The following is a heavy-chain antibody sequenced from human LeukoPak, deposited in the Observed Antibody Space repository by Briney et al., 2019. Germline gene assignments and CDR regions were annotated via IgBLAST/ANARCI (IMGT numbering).Heavy chain of an antibody. CDR1: GLTFTNYW. V-gene: IGHV3-74*01. Sequence: GGSLRLACAASGLTFTNYWMEWVRHPPGEGLVWVSRLNRGGSPSTYAESVKGRYPLSRHQARTTLYLQINRLRAEDTAVYYCAREQYYDNSFDYWGQGTLVTVS. CDR2: LNRGGSPS. J-gene: IGHJ4*02. D-gene: IGHD3-22*01. CDR3: AREQYYDNSFDY.